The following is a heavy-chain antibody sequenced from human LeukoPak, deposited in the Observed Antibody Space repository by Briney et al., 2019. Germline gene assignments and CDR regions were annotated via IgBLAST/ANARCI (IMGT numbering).Heavy chain of an antibody. CDR1: GGSLSNYY. D-gene: IGHD1-26*01. V-gene: IGHV4-59*12. CDR2: IYYSGST. J-gene: IGHJ4*02. CDR3: ARTGPGNTFDY. Sequence: RSETRSLPCTLSGGSLSNYYWSWIWNPPGRGREWMGYIYYSGSTSYYPSLKSRVTISVDTSKTQFSLKLSSVTAADTAVYYCARTGPGNTFDYWGQGTLVTVSS.